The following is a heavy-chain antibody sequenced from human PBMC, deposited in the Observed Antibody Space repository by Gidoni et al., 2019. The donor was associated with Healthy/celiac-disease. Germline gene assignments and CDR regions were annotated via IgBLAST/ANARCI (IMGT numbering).Heavy chain of an antibody. CDR3: AKDWGEYYYDSSGSLLFDY. V-gene: IGHV3-30*18. J-gene: IGHJ4*02. D-gene: IGHD3-22*01. CDR1: GFTFSSYG. CDR2: ISYDGSNK. Sequence: QVQLVESGGGVVQPGRSLRLSCAASGFTFSSYGMHWVRQAPGKGLEWVAVISYDGSNKYYADSVKGRFTISRDNSKNTLYLQMNSLRAEDTAVYYCAKDWGEYYYDSSGSLLFDYWGQGTLVTVSS.